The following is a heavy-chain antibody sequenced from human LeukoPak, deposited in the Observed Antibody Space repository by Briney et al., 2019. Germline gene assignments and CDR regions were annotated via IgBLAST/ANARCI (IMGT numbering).Heavy chain of an antibody. CDR3: ARVGLWSGYKFDY. Sequence: SVKVSCKASGGTFSSYTISWVRQAPGQGLEWMGRIIPILGIANYAQKFQGRVTITADKSTSTAYMELSSLRSEDTAVYYCARVGLWSGYKFDYWGRGTLVTVSS. D-gene: IGHD3-3*01. CDR2: IIPILGIA. V-gene: IGHV1-69*02. J-gene: IGHJ4*02. CDR1: GGTFSSYT.